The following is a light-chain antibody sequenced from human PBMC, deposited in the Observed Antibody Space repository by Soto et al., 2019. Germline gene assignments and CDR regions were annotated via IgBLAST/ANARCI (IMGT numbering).Light chain of an antibody. CDR3: QQYDNWPPKT. CDR1: QSVSSQ. Sequence: EIVLTQSPATLSLSPGERATLSCRASQSVSSQLAWYQQKPGQAPRLLIYDASNRATGIPARFSGSGSATDFTLTISSLQSEDVGVYYCQQYDNWPPKTFGGGTKVEVK. V-gene: IGKV3-11*01. J-gene: IGKJ4*01. CDR2: DAS.